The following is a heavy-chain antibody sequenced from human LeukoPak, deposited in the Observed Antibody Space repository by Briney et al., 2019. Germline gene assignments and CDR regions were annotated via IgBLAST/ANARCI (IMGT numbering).Heavy chain of an antibody. Sequence: GESLKISCKGSGYKFNMYWIAWVRQMPGKGLEWMGIIYPGDSDTRYSPSFQGQVTISADNSISTAYLQWSSLKASDTAMYYCARQSATGDWFDPWGQGTLVTVSS. V-gene: IGHV5-51*01. CDR3: ARQSATGDWFDP. J-gene: IGHJ5*02. CDR1: GYKFNMYW. CDR2: IYPGDSDT. D-gene: IGHD6-13*01.